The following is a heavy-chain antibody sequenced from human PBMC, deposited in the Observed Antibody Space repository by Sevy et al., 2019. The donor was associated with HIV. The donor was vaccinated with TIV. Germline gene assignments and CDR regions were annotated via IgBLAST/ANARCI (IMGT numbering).Heavy chain of an antibody. V-gene: IGHV3-7*01. CDR2: IKQDGSDK. Sequence: GGSLRLSCAASGFTFSSYWMSWVRQAPGKGLEWVASIKQDGSDKYYVDSVKGRFTISRDNAKNTLYLQMNSLRAEDTAVYYCARVRYCSSTSCYSVYYYGMDVWGQGTTVTVSS. J-gene: IGHJ6*02. D-gene: IGHD2-2*01. CDR1: GFTFSSYW. CDR3: ARVRYCSSTSCYSVYYYGMDV.